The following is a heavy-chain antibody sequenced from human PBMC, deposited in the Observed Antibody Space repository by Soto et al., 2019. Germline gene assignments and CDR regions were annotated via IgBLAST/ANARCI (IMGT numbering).Heavy chain of an antibody. Sequence: ASVKVSCKASGYSFTDNHIHWVRQAPGQGLEWLGRINPKSGGTSTAQKFQGWVTMTTDTSISTASMELTRLTSDDTAIYYCARGDSTDCSNGVCSFFYNHDMDVWGQGTTVTVSS. CDR2: INPKSGGT. J-gene: IGHJ6*02. CDR3: ARGDSTDCSNGVCSFFYNHDMDV. D-gene: IGHD2-8*01. CDR1: GYSFTDNH. V-gene: IGHV1-2*04.